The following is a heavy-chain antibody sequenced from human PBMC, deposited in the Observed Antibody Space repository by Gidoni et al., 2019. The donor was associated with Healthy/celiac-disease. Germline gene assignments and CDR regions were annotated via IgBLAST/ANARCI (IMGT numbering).Heavy chain of an antibody. D-gene: IGHD3-22*01. V-gene: IGHV3-23*04. CDR1: GFTLSGYA. CDR2: SSGSGGST. CDR3: ANRHDSSGYLFAAVDY. Sequence: EVQLVVSGGGLVQPGGSLRRSCADSGFTLSGYAMSWVRQAPGTGLGWFSASSGSGGSTYYADSVKVRFTISRDNSKNTLYLQMISLRAEDTAVYYCANRHDSSGYLFAAVDYWGQGTLVTVSS. J-gene: IGHJ4*02.